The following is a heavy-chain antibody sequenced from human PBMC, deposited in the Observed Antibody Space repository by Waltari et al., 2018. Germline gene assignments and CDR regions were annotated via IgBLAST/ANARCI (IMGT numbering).Heavy chain of an antibody. CDR3: ARVRGGGYDYYFDY. J-gene: IGHJ4*02. Sequence: QVQLVQSGAEVKKPGSSVKVSCKASGVTFSSYAISWVRQAPGQGLEWMGGVIPIFGTANYAQKCKGRVTITTDESTSTADMELSSLRSEDTAVYYCARVRGGGYDYYFDYWGQGTLVTVSS. D-gene: IGHD5-12*01. V-gene: IGHV1-69*05. CDR2: VIPIFGTA. CDR1: GVTFSSYA.